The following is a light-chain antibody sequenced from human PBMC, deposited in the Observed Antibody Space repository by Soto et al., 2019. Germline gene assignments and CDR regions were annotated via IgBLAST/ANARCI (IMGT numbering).Light chain of an antibody. J-gene: IGLJ3*02. V-gene: IGLV1-44*01. CDR2: SNN. CDR3: ATWDDSLDAWV. CDR1: SSNIGRNT. Sequence: QSVLTQPPSASGTPGQRVTVSCSGSSSNIGRNTVHWYQQLPGTAPKLLISSNNQRPSGVPDRFSGSKSGTSASLAISGLQSEDAAHYYCATWDDSLDAWVFGGGTKLTVL.